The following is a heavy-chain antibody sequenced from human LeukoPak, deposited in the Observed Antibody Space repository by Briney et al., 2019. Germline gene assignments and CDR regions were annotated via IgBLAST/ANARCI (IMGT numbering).Heavy chain of an antibody. D-gene: IGHD6-19*01. CDR3: ARDSPDSSGWSYFDY. J-gene: IGHJ4*02. V-gene: IGHV3-11*01. CDR1: GFIFSDYY. Sequence: GGSLRLSCAASGFIFSDYYMSWIRQAPGEGLEWVSYIRSSTSTIYYADSVKGRFTISRDNAKNSLFLQMNNLRAEDTAVYYCARDSPDSSGWSYFDYWGQGTLVTVSS. CDR2: IRSSTSTI.